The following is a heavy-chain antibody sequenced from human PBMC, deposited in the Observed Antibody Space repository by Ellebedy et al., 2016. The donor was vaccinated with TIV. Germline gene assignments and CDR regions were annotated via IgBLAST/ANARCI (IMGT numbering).Heavy chain of an antibody. Sequence: SVKVSXXASGGTFSSYAISWVRQAPGQGLEWMGGIIPIFGTANYAQKFQGRVTITADESTSTAYMELSSLRSEDTAVYYCARDGQYSSGWFDYWGQGTLVTVSS. V-gene: IGHV1-69*13. J-gene: IGHJ4*02. CDR1: GGTFSSYA. CDR3: ARDGQYSSGWFDY. D-gene: IGHD6-19*01. CDR2: IIPIFGTA.